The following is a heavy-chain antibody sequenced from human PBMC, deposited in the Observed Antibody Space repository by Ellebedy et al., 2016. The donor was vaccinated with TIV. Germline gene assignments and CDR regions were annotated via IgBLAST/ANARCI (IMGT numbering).Heavy chain of an antibody. V-gene: IGHV4-61*01. CDR2: IYYSGST. Sequence: SETLSLTXTVSGGSISSSSYYWSWIRQPPGKGLEWIGYIYYSGSTNYNPSLKSRVTISVDTSKNQFSLKLSSVTAADTAVYYCARVGSSGSHFDYWGQGTLVTVSS. J-gene: IGHJ4*02. CDR3: ARVGSSGSHFDY. CDR1: GGSISSSSYY. D-gene: IGHD3-10*01.